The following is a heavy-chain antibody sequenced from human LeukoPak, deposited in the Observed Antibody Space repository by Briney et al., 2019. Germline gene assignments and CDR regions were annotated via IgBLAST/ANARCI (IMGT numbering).Heavy chain of an antibody. D-gene: IGHD6-19*01. CDR1: GGSISSYY. J-gene: IGHJ4*02. V-gene: IGHV4-59*08. Sequence: SETLSLTCTVSGGSISSYYWSWIRQPPGKGLEWIGYIYYSGSTNYNPSLKSRVTISVDTSKNQFSLKLSSVTAADTAVYYCARASSSGLVGGYYFDYWGQGTLVTVSS. CDR2: IYYSGST. CDR3: ARASSSGLVGGYYFDY.